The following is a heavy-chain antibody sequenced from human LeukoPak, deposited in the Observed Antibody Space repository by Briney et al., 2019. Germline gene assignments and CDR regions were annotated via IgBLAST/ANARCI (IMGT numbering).Heavy chain of an antibody. D-gene: IGHD6-19*01. CDR1: AGSIGSYY. Sequence: PSETLSLTCTVSAGSIGSYYWTWIRQPPGKGLEWIGSINYSGSTNYNPSLKSRVTILVDTSKNQFSLKLRSVTAADTAVYYCVRQGANSSGWYQPLYYFDYWGQGTLVSVSS. J-gene: IGHJ4*02. CDR2: INYSGST. CDR3: VRQGANSSGWYQPLYYFDY. V-gene: IGHV4-59*08.